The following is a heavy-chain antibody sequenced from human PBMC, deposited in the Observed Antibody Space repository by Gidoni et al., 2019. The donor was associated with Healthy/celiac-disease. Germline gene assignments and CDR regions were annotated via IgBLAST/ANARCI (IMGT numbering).Heavy chain of an antibody. V-gene: IGHV3-33*01. J-gene: IGHJ5*02. CDR3: AREAVSSGSYSWFDP. Sequence: QVQLVESGGGVVQPGRSLRLSCAASGFTFSSYGMHWVRQAPGKGLEWVAVIWYDGSNKYYADSVKGRFTISRDNSKNTLYLQMNSLRAEDTAVYYCAREAVSSGSYSWFDPWGQGTLVTVSS. CDR1: GFTFSSYG. D-gene: IGHD3-10*01. CDR2: IWYDGSNK.